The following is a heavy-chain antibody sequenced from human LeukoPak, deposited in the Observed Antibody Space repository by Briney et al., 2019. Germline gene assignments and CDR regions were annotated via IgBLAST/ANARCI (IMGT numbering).Heavy chain of an antibody. CDR2: ISAYNGNT. J-gene: IGHJ4*02. CDR1: GYTFTSYG. D-gene: IGHD2-15*01. CDR3: ARGPPPRYCSGGSCYSAPGY. V-gene: IGHV1-18*01. Sequence: ASVKVSCKASGYTFTSYGISWVRQAPGQGLEWMGWISAYNGNTNYAQKLQGRATMTTDTSTSTAPIELRIRPSYTTHGYYCARGPPPRYCSGGSCYSAPGYWGQGTLVTVSS.